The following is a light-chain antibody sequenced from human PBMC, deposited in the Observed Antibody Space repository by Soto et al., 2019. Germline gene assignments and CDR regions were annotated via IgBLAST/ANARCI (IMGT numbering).Light chain of an antibody. CDR2: SNY. V-gene: IGLV1-44*01. CDR3: AAWDASLNGYV. Sequence: QAVVTQPPSASGTPGQRVTISCSGSSSNIGSKTVNWYQQLPGTAPKLLIYSNYQRPSGVPDRFSGSKSGTSASLAISGLQSEDEADYYCAAWDASLNGYVFGTGTKVTVL. J-gene: IGLJ1*01. CDR1: SSNIGSKT.